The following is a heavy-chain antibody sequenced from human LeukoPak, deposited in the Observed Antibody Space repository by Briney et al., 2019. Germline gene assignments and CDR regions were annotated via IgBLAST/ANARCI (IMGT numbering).Heavy chain of an antibody. J-gene: IGHJ2*01. D-gene: IGHD3-9*01. Sequence: GGSLRLSCAASGFAFSGQWMSWVRQAPEGGLEWVANIREDGTDKYYGYSVEGRFTISRDNAKNSLYLQMNSLRAEDTAVYYRARDQHYDILTGYTGWYFDLWGRGTLVTVSS. CDR2: IREDGTDK. CDR3: ARDQHYDILTGYTGWYFDL. CDR1: GFAFSGQW. V-gene: IGHV3-7*01.